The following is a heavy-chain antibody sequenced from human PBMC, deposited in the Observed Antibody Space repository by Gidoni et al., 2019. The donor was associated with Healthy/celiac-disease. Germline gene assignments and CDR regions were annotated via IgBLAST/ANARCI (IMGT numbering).Heavy chain of an antibody. CDR2: INHSGST. V-gene: IGHV4-34*01. J-gene: IGHJ3*02. Sequence: IRQPPGKGLEWIGEINHSGSTNYNPSLKSRVTISVDTSKNQFSLKLSSVTAADTAVYYCARAMRLSDAFDIWGQGTMVTVSS. CDR3: ARAMRLSDAFDI.